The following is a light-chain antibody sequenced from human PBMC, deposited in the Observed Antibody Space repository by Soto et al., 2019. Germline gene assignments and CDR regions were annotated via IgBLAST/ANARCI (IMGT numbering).Light chain of an antibody. CDR3: CSYAGSSTV. J-gene: IGLJ1*01. CDR1: SSDVGSYDF. CDR2: EVS. V-gene: IGLV2-23*02. Sequence: QSALIQPPSVSGSPGQSVPISCTGTSSDVGSYDFVSWYQQHPGTAPKLMIYEVSKRPSGVSNRFSGSKSGNTASLTISGLQAEDEADYYCCSYAGSSTVFGTGTKVTVL.